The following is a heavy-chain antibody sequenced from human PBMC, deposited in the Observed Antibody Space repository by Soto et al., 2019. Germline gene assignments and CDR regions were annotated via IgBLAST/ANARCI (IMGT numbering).Heavy chain of an antibody. J-gene: IGHJ5*02. D-gene: IGHD2-2*01. CDR2: IFSNDEK. V-gene: IGHV2-26*01. CDR1: GFSLSNARMG. CDR3: ARILRVYISTSCYPDNWFDP. Sequence: QVTLKESGPVLVKPTETLTLTCTVSGFSLSNARMGVSWIRQPPGKALEWLAHIFSNDEKSYSTSLKSRLTISKDTSKSQVVLTMTNMDPVDTATYYCARILRVYISTSCYPDNWFDPWGQGTLVTVSS.